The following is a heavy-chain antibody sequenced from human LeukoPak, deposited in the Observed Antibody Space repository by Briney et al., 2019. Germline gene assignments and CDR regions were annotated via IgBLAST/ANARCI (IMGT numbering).Heavy chain of an antibody. CDR2: ISGSGGST. D-gene: IGHD3-3*01. V-gene: IGHV3-23*01. CDR1: GFTFSSYA. Sequence: GGSLRLSCAASGFTFSSYAMSWVRQAPGKGLEWVSSISGSGGSTYYADSVKGRFTISRDNSKNTLYLQMNSLRAEDTAVYYCARYSNYPPWSGYYIPLGYWGQGTLVTVSS. CDR3: ARYSNYPPWSGYYIPLGY. J-gene: IGHJ4*02.